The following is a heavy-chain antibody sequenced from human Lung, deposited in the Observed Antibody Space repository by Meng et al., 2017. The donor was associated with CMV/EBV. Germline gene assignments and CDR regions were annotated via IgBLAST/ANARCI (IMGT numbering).Heavy chain of an antibody. Sequence: GGSLRLSCAASGFTFSSYRINWVRQAPGKGLEWVASISSTSAYIYYAESVEGRFIISRDNAKSSLYLTMDNLAVEDTAVYYCATGATRDYWGQGTLVTVSS. D-gene: IGHD3-10*01. CDR3: ATGATRDY. CDR2: ISSTSAYI. V-gene: IGHV3-21*01. CDR1: GFTFSSYR. J-gene: IGHJ4*02.